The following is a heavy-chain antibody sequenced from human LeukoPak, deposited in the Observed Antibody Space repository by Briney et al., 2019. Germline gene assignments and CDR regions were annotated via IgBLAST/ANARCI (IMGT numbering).Heavy chain of an antibody. CDR1: GFTFSDYY. Sequence: PGGSLRLSCAVSGFTFSDYYMSWIRRAPGTGLEWVSYISSSGSTIYYADSVKGRFTISRDNAKNSLYLQMNSLRAEDTAVYYCARTIVDSSGYLDYWGQGTLVTVSS. J-gene: IGHJ4*02. V-gene: IGHV3-11*01. CDR3: ARTIVDSSGYLDY. D-gene: IGHD3-22*01. CDR2: ISSSGSTI.